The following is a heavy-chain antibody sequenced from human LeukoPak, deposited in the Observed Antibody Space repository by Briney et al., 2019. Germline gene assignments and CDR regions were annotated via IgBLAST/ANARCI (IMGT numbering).Heavy chain of an antibody. CDR2: LNWNGGST. CDR1: GFKFADYG. Sequence: GGSLRLPCAASGFKFADYGMSWVRQAPGKGLEWVSGLNWNGGSTGYADSVKGRFTISRDNAKNSLYLQMNSLRAEDTALYYCARGATGTTLDYWGQGTLVTVSS. V-gene: IGHV3-20*04. D-gene: IGHD1-1*01. CDR3: ARGATGTTLDY. J-gene: IGHJ4*02.